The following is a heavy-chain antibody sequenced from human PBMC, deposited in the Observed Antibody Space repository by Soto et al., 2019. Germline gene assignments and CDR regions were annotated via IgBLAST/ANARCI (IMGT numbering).Heavy chain of an antibody. D-gene: IGHD4-17*01. Sequence: ASVKVSCKVSGYTLTELSMHWVRQAPGKGLEWMGGFDPEDGETIYAQKFQGRVTMTEDTSTDTAYMELSSLRSEDTAVYYCATPLRVDYGDSSFDYWGQGTLVTVSS. CDR1: GYTLTELS. CDR3: ATPLRVDYGDSSFDY. CDR2: FDPEDGET. V-gene: IGHV1-24*01. J-gene: IGHJ4*02.